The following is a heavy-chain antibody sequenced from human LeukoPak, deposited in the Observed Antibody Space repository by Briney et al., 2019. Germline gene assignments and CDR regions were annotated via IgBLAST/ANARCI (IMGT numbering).Heavy chain of an antibody. V-gene: IGHV3-48*03. J-gene: IGHJ5*02. Sequence: GSLRLSCAASGFTFSSYEMNWVRQAPGKGLEWVSYISSSGSTIYYADSVKGRFTISRDNAKNSLYLQMNSLRAEDTAVYYCARASSPSSSWQHNWFDPWGQGTLVTVSS. CDR3: ARASSPSSSWQHNWFDP. D-gene: IGHD6-13*01. CDR2: ISSSGSTI. CDR1: GFTFSSYE.